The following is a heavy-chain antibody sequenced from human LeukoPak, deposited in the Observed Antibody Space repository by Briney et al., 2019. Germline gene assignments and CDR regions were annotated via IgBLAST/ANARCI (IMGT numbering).Heavy chain of an antibody. CDR2: INQDGSEK. J-gene: IGHJ4*02. CDR1: GFSFSSFW. D-gene: IGHD2-2*01. V-gene: IGHV3-7*05. Sequence: PGGSLRLSCAASGFSFSSFWMSCVRQAPGKGLEWVANINQDGSEKYYVDSVKGRFTISRDNAKNSLYLQMNSLRAEDTAVYYCARDIVPPGIFWDYWGQGTLVTVSS. CDR3: ARDIVPPGIFWDY.